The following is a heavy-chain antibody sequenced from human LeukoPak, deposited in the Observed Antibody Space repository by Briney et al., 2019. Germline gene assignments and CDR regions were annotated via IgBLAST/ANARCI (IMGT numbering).Heavy chain of an antibody. D-gene: IGHD2-15*01. CDR2: INPNSGGT. CDR3: ARGYCSGGSCYYGAYYFDY. J-gene: IGHJ4*02. V-gene: IGHV1-2*02. CDR1: GYTFTGYY. Sequence: GASVKLSCKASGYTFTGYYMHWVRQAPGQGLEWMGWINPNSGGTNHAQKFQGRVTMTRDTSISTAYMELSRLRSDDTAVYYCARGYCSGGSCYYGAYYFDYWGQGTLVTVSS.